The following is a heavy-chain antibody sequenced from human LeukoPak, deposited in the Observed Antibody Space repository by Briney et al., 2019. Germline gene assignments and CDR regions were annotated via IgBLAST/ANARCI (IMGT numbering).Heavy chain of an antibody. D-gene: IGHD2-8*01. V-gene: IGHV1-18*01. CDR1: GYTFTSYG. J-gene: IGHJ6*03. CDR2: INAYNGNT. Sequence: GASVKVACKASGYTFTSYGISWVRQAPAQGLEWMGWINAYNGNTNYAQKLQGRVTMTTDTSTRTAYMELRSLRSDDTAVYYCARNRPPPRSCTNGVCYFADYYYYYMDVWGKGTTVTVSS. CDR3: ARNRPPPRSCTNGVCYFADYYYYYMDV.